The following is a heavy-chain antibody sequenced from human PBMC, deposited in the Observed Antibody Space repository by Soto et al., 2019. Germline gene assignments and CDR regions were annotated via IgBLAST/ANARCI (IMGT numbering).Heavy chain of an antibody. Sequence: GASVKVSCKASGGTFSSYAISWVRQAPGQGLEWMGGIIPIFGTANYAQKFQGRVTITADESTSTAYMELSSLRSEDTAVYYCARARGSTGGWYLALWGRGTLVTVSS. D-gene: IGHD4-17*01. V-gene: IGHV1-69*13. CDR1: GGTFSSYA. CDR3: ARARGSTGGWYLAL. CDR2: IIPIFGTA. J-gene: IGHJ2*01.